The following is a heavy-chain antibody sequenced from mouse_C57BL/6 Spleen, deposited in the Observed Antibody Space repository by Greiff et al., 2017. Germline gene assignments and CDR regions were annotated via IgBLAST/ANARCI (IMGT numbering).Heavy chain of an antibody. CDR3: ARNYYGSSYWYFDV. CDR1: GYTFTSYW. CDR2: FVPSDSET. D-gene: IGHD1-1*01. J-gene: IGHJ1*03. Sequence: QVQLQQPGAELVRPGSSVKLSCKVSGYTFTSYWLHWVKQRPIQGLEGIGNFVPSDSETHYNQKFKDKATLTVDKSSSTTYMQLSSLTSEDSAAYYCARNYYGSSYWYFDVWGTGTTVTVSA. V-gene: IGHV1-52*01.